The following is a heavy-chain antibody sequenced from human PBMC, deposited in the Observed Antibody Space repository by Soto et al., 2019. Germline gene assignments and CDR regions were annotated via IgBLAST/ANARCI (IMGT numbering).Heavy chain of an antibody. V-gene: IGHV3-15*07. CDR2: IKSKTDGGTA. CDR3: TTDYYDNSGYYTFGY. D-gene: IGHD3-22*01. CDR1: GFTXSNAW. Sequence: GGSLRLSCAASGFTXSNAWMNWVRQAPGKGLEWVGRIKSKTDGGTADYAAPVKGRFTISRDDSKNTLYLQMNSLKTEDTAVYYCTTDYYDNSGYYTFGYWGQGTLVTVSS. J-gene: IGHJ4*02.